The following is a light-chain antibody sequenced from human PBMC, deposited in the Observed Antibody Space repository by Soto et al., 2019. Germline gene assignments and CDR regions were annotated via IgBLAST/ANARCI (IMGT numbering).Light chain of an antibody. CDR3: QSFDSSNSVL. CDR1: SGSIASNY. Sequence: NFMLPQPHSVSESQGKTVTISCTHTSGSIASNYVQWYQQRPGSAPTTVIYEDDQRPSGVPDRFSGSIDASSDSASLTISGLKTEDEAVYYCQSFDSSNSVLFGGGTKLTVL. V-gene: IGLV6-57*04. CDR2: EDD. J-gene: IGLJ2*01.